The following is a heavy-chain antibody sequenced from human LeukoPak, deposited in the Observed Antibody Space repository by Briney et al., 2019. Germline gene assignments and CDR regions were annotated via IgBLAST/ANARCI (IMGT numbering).Heavy chain of an antibody. V-gene: IGHV1-18*01. CDR1: GYTFTSYG. CDR3: ARVLVEGAYDILTGYWIPDAFDI. Sequence: GASVKVSCKASGYTFTSYGISWVRQAPGQGLGWMGWISAYNGNTNYAQKIQGRVTMTTDTSTSTAYMELRSLRSDDTAVYYCARVLVEGAYDILTGYWIPDAFDIWGQGTMVTVSS. CDR2: ISAYNGNT. J-gene: IGHJ3*02. D-gene: IGHD3-9*01.